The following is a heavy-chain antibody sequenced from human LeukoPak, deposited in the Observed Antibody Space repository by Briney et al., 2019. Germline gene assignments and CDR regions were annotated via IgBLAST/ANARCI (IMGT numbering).Heavy chain of an antibody. V-gene: IGHV4-39*01. CDR3: ARPRNRYGDSWNNWSDP. Sequence: PSETLSLTCTVSGGSISSSSYYWGWIRQPPGKGLEWIGSIYYSGSTYYNPSLKSRVTISVDTSKNQFSLKLSSVTAAGTAVYYCARPRNRYGDSWNNWSDPWGQGTLVTVSS. D-gene: IGHD4-17*01. CDR1: GGSISSSSYY. CDR2: IYYSGST. J-gene: IGHJ5*02.